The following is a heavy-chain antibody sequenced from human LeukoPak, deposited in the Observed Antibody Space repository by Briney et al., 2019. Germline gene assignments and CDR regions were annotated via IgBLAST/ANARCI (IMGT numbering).Heavy chain of an antibody. D-gene: IGHD5-24*01. CDR2: MVGGGDT. J-gene: IGHJ5*02. V-gene: IGHV3-23*01. Sequence: GGSLRLSCAGSEFSFSIFAMTWVRQPPGKGLEWVSGMVGGGDTYYADFVKGRFTISRDNSKNTVYLQMNSLRVEDTAIYYCAKDLHYNDGRWEFDPWGQGTLVTVSS. CDR3: AKDLHYNDGRWEFDP. CDR1: EFSFSIFA.